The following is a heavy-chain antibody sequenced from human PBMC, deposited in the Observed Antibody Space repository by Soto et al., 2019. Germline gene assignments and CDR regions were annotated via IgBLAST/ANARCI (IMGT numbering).Heavy chain of an antibody. CDR3: ARGPYSSSWYETFDY. D-gene: IGHD6-13*01. CDR2: IMPILGIA. J-gene: IGHJ4*02. CDR1: GGTFSSYT. V-gene: IGHV1-69*02. Sequence: QVQLVQSGAEVKKPGSSVKVSCKASGGTFSSYTISWVRQAPGQGLEWMGRIMPILGIANYAQKFQGRVTITADKSTSTAYMELSSLRSEDTAVYYCARGPYSSSWYETFDYWGQGTLVTVSS.